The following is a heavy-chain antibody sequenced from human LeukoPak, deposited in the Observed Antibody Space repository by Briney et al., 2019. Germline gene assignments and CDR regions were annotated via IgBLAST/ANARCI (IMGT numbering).Heavy chain of an antibody. J-gene: IGHJ5*02. CDR2: IYYSGST. D-gene: IGHD2-2*01. CDR1: GGSISSYY. V-gene: IGHV4-59*08. Sequence: PSETLSLTCTVSGGSISSYYWSWIRQPPGKGLEWIGYIYYSGSTNYNPSLKSRVTISVDTSKNQFSLKLSSVTAADTAVYYCVRQGCSSTSCYAGSGRWFDPWGQGTLVTVSS. CDR3: VRQGCSSTSCYAGSGRWFDP.